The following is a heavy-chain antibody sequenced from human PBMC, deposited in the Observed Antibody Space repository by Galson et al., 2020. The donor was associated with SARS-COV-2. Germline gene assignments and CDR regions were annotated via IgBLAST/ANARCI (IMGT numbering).Heavy chain of an antibody. Sequence: METGGSLRLSCAASGFTVSSNYMSWVRQAPGKGLEWVSVIYSGGSTYYADSVKRRFTISRHNSKNTLYLQMDSLTAADTAVYYCASYYDSSGYYFVAFDIWGEGTMVTVSS. J-gene: IGHJ3*02. CDR1: GFTVSSNY. V-gene: IGHV3-53*01. D-gene: IGHD3-22*01. CDR2: IYSGGST. CDR3: ASYYDSSGYYFVAFDI.